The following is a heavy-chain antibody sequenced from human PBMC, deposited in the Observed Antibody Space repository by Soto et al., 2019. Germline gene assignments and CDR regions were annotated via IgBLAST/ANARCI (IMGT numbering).Heavy chain of an antibody. J-gene: IGHJ2*01. Sequence: QVQLQESGPGLVKPSETLSLTCTVSGGSISSYYWSWIRQPPGKGLEWIGYIYYTGSTNYNPSLRSRVTISVDTSKNQFSLQLSSVTAADTAVYYCARFNWYFDLWGRGTLVTVSS. CDR1: GGSISSYY. V-gene: IGHV4-59*01. CDR3: ARFNWYFDL. CDR2: IYYTGST.